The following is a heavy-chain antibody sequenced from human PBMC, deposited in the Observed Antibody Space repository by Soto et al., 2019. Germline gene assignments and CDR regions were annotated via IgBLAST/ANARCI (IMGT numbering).Heavy chain of an antibody. Sequence: GGSLRLSCAASGFTFDDYTMHWVRQAPGKGLEWVSLISWDGGSTYYADSVKGRFTISRDNSKNSLYLQMNSLRTEDTALYYSERGVERGWGYYYHHYVMAFRAQGST. CDR1: GFTFDDYT. CDR3: ERGVERGWGYYYHHYVMAF. V-gene: IGHV3-43*01. CDR2: ISWDGGST. D-gene: IGHD3-16*01. J-gene: IGHJ6*02.